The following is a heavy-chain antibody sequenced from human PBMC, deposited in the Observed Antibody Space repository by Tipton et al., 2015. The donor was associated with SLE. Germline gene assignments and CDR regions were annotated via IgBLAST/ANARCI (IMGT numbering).Heavy chain of an antibody. Sequence: SLRLSCAAYGFTFSSYSMNWVRQAPGKGLEWVSYISSSSSTIYYADSVKGRFTISRDNAKNSLYLQMNSLRAEDTAVYYCARDLAGGFDYWGQGTLVTVSS. J-gene: IGHJ4*02. V-gene: IGHV3-48*01. CDR2: ISSSSSTI. CDR1: GFTFSSYS. D-gene: IGHD3-10*01. CDR3: ARDLAGGFDY.